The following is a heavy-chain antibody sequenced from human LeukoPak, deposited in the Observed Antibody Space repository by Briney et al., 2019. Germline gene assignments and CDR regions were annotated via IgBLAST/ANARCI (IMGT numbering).Heavy chain of an antibody. CDR3: ARERVGSSWYFDY. J-gene: IGHJ4*02. D-gene: IGHD6-13*01. CDR2: IKQDGSEK. V-gene: IGHV3-7*03. Sequence: GGSLRLSCAASGFTFSSYWMTWVRQAPGKGLGWVANIKQDGSEKYYVDSVKGRFTISRDNAKNSLYLQMNSLRAEDTAVYYCARERVGSSWYFDYWGQGTLVTVSS. CDR1: GFTFSSYW.